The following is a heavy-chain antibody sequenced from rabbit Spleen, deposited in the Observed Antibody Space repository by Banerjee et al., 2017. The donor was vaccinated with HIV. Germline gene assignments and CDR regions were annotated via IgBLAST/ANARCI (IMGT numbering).Heavy chain of an antibody. J-gene: IGHJ6*01. Sequence: QSLEESGGDLVKPGASLTLTCTASGFDFSSSYYMCWVRQAPGKGLEWIACIGTGSSGSTYYASWAKGRFTCSKTSSTTVTLQMTSLTVADTATYFCARDTSSSFSSYGMDLWGQGTLVTVS. CDR2: IGTGSSGST. D-gene: IGHD1-1*01. CDR3: ARDTSSSFSSYGMDL. V-gene: IGHV1S40*01. CDR1: GFDFSSSYY.